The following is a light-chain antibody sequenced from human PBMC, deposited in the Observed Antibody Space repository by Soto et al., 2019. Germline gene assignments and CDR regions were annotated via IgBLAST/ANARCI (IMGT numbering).Light chain of an antibody. CDR3: QQSYSSPQMYT. CDR1: QTISSS. Sequence: DSQMTQSPSSLSASVGDRVTITCRASQTISSSLNWYQQKPGKAPDLLIYAASNLQSGVPSRFSGSGSGSDFTLTICSLQPEDFATYYCQQSYSSPQMYTFGQGTRLEIK. CDR2: AAS. V-gene: IGKV1-39*01. J-gene: IGKJ2*01.